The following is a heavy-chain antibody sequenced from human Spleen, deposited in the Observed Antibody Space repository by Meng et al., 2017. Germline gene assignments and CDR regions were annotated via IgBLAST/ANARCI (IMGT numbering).Heavy chain of an antibody. D-gene: IGHD3-9*01. CDR3: ARRPKLRYFDWSGDY. V-gene: IGHV4-39*07. CDR1: GGSISSSSYY. J-gene: IGHJ4*02. CDR2: IYYSGST. Sequence: SETLSLTCTVSGGSISSSSYYWGWIRQPPGKGLEWIGSIYYSGSTYYNPSLKSRVTISVDTSKNQFSLKLSSVTAADTAVYYCARRPKLRYFDWSGDYWGQGKLVTVSS.